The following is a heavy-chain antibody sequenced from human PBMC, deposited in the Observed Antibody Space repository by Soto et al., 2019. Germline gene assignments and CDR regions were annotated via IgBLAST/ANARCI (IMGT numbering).Heavy chain of an antibody. Sequence: EVQLVESGGGLVQPGGSLRLSCAASGLIFSDYHMDWVRQAPGKGLEWVGRIRRKANSYTTEYAGSVKGRFTISRDDSKNSLYLQMSSLKSEDTAVYYCAMLGGWSGGSSGMDVWGQGTTVTVSS. CDR1: GLIFSDYH. CDR3: AMLGGWSGGSSGMDV. V-gene: IGHV3-72*01. CDR2: IRRKANSYTT. J-gene: IGHJ6*02. D-gene: IGHD6-19*01.